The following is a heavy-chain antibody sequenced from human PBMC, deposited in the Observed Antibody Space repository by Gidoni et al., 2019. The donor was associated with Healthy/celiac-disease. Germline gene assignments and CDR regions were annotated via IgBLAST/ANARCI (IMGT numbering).Heavy chain of an antibody. CDR2: IKQDGSEK. J-gene: IGHJ4*02. Sequence: EVQLVESGGGLVQPGGSLRLSCAASGFPFSTYWMSWGRQAPGKGLEWVANIKQDGSEKYYVDSVKGRFTISRDNAKNSLYLQMNSLRAEDTAVYYCARDGLLGRIQLMIFDYWGQGTLVTVSS. D-gene: IGHD5-18*01. CDR3: ARDGLLGRIQLMIFDY. CDR1: GFPFSTYW. V-gene: IGHV3-7*01.